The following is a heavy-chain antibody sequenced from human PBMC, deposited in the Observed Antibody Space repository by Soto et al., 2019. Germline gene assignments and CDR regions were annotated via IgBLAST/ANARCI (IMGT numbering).Heavy chain of an antibody. J-gene: IGHJ4*02. Sequence: EVQLLESGGGLVQPGGSLRLSCAASGFTFSSYAMSWVRQAPGKGLEWVSAISGSGGSTYYADSVKGRFTISRDNSKNTLYLQMNSLRAEDTAVYYCAKDPSEVYCTNGVCYYFDYWGQGTLVTVSS. D-gene: IGHD2-8*01. CDR1: GFTFSSYA. CDR3: AKDPSEVYCTNGVCYYFDY. V-gene: IGHV3-23*01. CDR2: ISGSGGST.